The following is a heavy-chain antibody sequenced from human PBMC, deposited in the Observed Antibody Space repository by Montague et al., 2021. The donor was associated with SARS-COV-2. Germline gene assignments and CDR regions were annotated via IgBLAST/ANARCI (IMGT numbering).Heavy chain of an antibody. Sequence: TLSLTCTVSGGSISRGSHYWSWIRQPAGKGLEWIGRIDTSGNTKYISSLKSRVTISVDTSKNQFSLKLSSVTAADTAVYYCARRIDYYGIDVWGQGTTVTVSS. D-gene: IGHD1-26*01. J-gene: IGHJ6*02. CDR3: ARRIDYYGIDV. V-gene: IGHV4-61*02. CDR1: GGSISRGSHY. CDR2: IDTSGNT.